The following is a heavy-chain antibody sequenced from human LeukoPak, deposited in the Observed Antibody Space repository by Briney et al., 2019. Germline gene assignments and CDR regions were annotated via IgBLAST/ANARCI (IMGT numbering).Heavy chain of an antibody. CDR2: ISYSGST. V-gene: IGHV4-59*01. CDR1: GASIRSFY. D-gene: IGHD6-13*01. CDR3: AQQVVGTSDTFDI. Sequence: SETLSLTCSVPGASIRSFYWSWIRRPPGKGLEWIGYISYSGSTKYNPSLKSRATMSADTSKSQLSLRLDSVTAADTAVYFCAQQVVGTSDTFDIWGQGTMVTVSS. J-gene: IGHJ3*02.